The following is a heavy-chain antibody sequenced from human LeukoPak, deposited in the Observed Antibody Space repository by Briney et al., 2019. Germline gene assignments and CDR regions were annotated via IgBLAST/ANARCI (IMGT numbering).Heavy chain of an antibody. CDR1: GLTVSSNY. CDR3: AKDRAAAGQRGGYFDY. CDR2: IYSGGST. J-gene: IGHJ4*02. V-gene: IGHV3-53*05. Sequence: GGSLRLSCAASGLTVSSNYMSWVRQAPGKGLEWVSVIYSGGSTYYADSVKGRFTISRDNSKNTLYLQMNSLRAEDTAVYYCAKDRAAAGQRGGYFDYWGQGTLVTVSS. D-gene: IGHD6-13*01.